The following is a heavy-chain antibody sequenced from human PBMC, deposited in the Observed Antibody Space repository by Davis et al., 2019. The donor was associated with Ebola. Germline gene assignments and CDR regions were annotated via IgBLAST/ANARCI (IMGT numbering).Heavy chain of an antibody. CDR2: ISYDGSNK. CDR3: AIGSYAFY. J-gene: IGHJ4*02. CDR1: GFTFSSYA. V-gene: IGHV3-30-3*01. Sequence: GGSLRLSCAASGFTFSSYAMHWVRQAPGKGLEWVAVISYDGSNKYYADSVKGRFTISRDNSKNTLYLQMNSLRAEDTAVYYCAIGSYAFYWGQGTLVTVSS. D-gene: IGHD2-2*01.